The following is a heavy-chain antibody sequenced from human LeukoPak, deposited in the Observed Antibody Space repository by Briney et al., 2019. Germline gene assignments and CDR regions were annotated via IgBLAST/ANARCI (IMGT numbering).Heavy chain of an antibody. Sequence: GGSLRLSCVASGFTFSNYNTNWVRQAPGKGLECVSSISSVSTYIYYADSVKGRFTISRDNGKNSLYLQMNSLRAEDTAMYYCARERGIAAAGLYNWFDPWGQGTLVTVSS. D-gene: IGHD6-13*01. CDR1: GFTFSNYN. J-gene: IGHJ5*02. CDR3: ARERGIAAAGLYNWFDP. CDR2: ISSVSTYI. V-gene: IGHV3-21*01.